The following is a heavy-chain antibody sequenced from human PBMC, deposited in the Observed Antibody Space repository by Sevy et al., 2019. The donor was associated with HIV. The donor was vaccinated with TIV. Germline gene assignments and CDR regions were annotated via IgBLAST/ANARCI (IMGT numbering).Heavy chain of an antibody. Sequence: SETLSLTCTVSGGSISSYYWSWIRQPAGKGLEWIGRIYTSGSTNYNPSLKSRVTMSVDTSKNQFSLKLSSVTAADTAVYYCARDAKYSSGWSDYFDYRGQGTLVTVSS. D-gene: IGHD6-19*01. CDR2: IYTSGST. CDR3: ARDAKYSSGWSDYFDY. J-gene: IGHJ4*02. CDR1: GGSISSYY. V-gene: IGHV4-4*07.